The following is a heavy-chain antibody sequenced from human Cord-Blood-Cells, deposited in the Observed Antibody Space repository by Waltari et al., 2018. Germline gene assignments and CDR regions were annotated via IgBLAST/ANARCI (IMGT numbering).Heavy chain of an antibody. CDR2: ISYSGST. D-gene: IGHD3-16*01. CDR1: GGSISSSSYY. J-gene: IGHJ4*02. CDR3: ASSIQGGTDY. V-gene: IGHV4-39*01. Sequence: QLQLQESGPGLVKPSETLSLTCTVSGGSISSSSYYWGWIRQPPGKGLEWIGSISYSGSTSYNPSLQSRVTISVDTSKNQFSLKLSSVTAADTAVYYCASSIQGGTDYWGQGTLVTVSS.